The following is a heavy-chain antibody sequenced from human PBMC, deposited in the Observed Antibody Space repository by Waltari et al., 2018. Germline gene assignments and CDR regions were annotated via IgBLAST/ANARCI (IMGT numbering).Heavy chain of an antibody. CDR3: ARVWLRWHYYGSGSLGY. CDR1: GYPFTSYD. Sequence: QVQLVQSGAEVKKPGASVKVSCKASGYPFTSYDINWVRQATGQGLEWMGWMNPNSGNTGYAQKFQGRVTITRNTSISTAYMELSSLRSEDTAVYYCARVWLRWHYYGSGSLGYWGQGTLVTVSS. J-gene: IGHJ4*02. D-gene: IGHD3-10*01. CDR2: MNPNSGNT. V-gene: IGHV1-8*03.